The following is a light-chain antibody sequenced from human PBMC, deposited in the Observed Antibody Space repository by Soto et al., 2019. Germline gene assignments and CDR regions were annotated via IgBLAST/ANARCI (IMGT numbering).Light chain of an antibody. Sequence: EIVLTQSPGTLSLSPGERATLSCRANQSVSSNYLAWYQQKPGQAPRLLIYGASSSATGIPDRFSGSGSGTDFTLTISRLEPEDFAVYYCQHYGRSAYTFGQGTTLEIK. CDR1: QSVSSNY. CDR2: GAS. CDR3: QHYGRSAYT. J-gene: IGKJ2*01. V-gene: IGKV3-20*01.